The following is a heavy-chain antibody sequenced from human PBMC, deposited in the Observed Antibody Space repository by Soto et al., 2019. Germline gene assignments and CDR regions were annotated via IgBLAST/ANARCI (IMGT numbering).Heavy chain of an antibody. V-gene: IGHV3-23*01. CDR1: GFICSSYD. J-gene: IGHJ3*02. CDR2: ILVGGST. Sequence: PGGSLTLSCAASGFICSSYDMSWVRQAPGKGLEWVSTILVGGSTHYEDSVKGRFTISRDRSKNTLYLQMNSLTAGDTAMYYCAKATATGGGAFDICGQGTMVTVSS. D-gene: IGHD2-8*02. CDR3: AKATATGGGAFDI.